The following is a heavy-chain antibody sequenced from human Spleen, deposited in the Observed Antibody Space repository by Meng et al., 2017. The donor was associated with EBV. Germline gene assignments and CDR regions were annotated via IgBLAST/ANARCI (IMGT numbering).Heavy chain of an antibody. CDR1: GVTVGDNY. J-gene: IGHJ4*02. CDR2: IYPGCTT. CDR3: ARDLGDYGGNSGDH. V-gene: IGHV3-53*01. D-gene: IGHD4-23*01. Sequence: VWLVEAVGGVLIQPGGSLRLSCAACGVTVGDNYMSWVRQAPGKGLGWVSVIYPGCTTYYADSVKGRFTISRDNARNSLYLQMNSLRAEDTAVYYCARDLGDYGGNSGDHWGQGTLVTGSS.